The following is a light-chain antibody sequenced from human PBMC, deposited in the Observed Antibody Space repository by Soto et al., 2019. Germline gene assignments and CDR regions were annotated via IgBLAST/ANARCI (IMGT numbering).Light chain of an antibody. CDR2: GAS. CDR3: QQYGSSPLT. CDR1: QSVSSSC. J-gene: IGKJ4*01. V-gene: IGKV3-20*01. Sequence: EIVVTQSPGTLSVSPGERATLSCRASQSVSSSCLAWYQQNPGQAPRLLIYGASSRATGLPDRCSGSGSGTDFTLTISRLEPEDFAVYYCQQYGSSPLTFGGGTKVEIK.